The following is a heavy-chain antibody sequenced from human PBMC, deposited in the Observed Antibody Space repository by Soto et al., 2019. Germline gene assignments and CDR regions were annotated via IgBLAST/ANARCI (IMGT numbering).Heavy chain of an antibody. CDR2: IYWDDDK. Sequence: SGPTLVNPTQTLTLTCTFSGFSLSTSGVGVGWIRQPPGKALEWLALIYWDDDKRYSPSLKSRLTITKDTSKNQVVLTMTNMDPVDTATYYCARTRYSLANDAFDSWGQGTRVTVAS. CDR3: ARTRYSLANDAFDS. V-gene: IGHV2-5*02. J-gene: IGHJ3*02. CDR1: GFSLSTSGVG. D-gene: IGHD5-12*01.